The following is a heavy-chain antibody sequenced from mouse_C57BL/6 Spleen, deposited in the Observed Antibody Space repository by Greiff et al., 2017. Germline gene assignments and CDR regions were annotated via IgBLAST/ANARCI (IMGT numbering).Heavy chain of an antibody. CDR3: ARPDYYGSSYGTAMDY. CDR1: GYTFTSYW. V-gene: IGHV1-64*01. D-gene: IGHD1-1*01. Sequence: VQLQQPGAELVKPGASVKLSCKASGYTFTSYWMHWVKQRPGQGLEWIGMIHPNSGSTNYNEKFKSKATLTVDKSSSTAYMQLSSLTSEDSAVYYCARPDYYGSSYGTAMDYWGQGTSVTVSS. J-gene: IGHJ4*01. CDR2: IHPNSGST.